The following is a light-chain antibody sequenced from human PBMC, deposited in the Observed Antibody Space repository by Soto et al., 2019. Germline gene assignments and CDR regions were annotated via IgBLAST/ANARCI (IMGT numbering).Light chain of an antibody. CDR1: SSDVATYNL. CDR2: EVT. V-gene: IGLV2-14*02. Sequence: QSVLTQPASVSGSPGQSITISCTGTSSDVATYNLVSWYQQRPGTAPQLIIYEVTKRPSGVPDRFSGSKSGTSASLAITGLQAEDEADYYCQSYDSSLSGSVFGGGTKLTVL. CDR3: QSYDSSLSGSV. J-gene: IGLJ3*02.